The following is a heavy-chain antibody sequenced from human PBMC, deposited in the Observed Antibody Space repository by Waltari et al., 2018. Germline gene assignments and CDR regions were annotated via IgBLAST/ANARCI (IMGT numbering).Heavy chain of an antibody. CDR2: MNHDGDS. D-gene: IGHD5-12*01. CDR1: GGSFRGYY. CDR3: ARPTYGGYNY. Sequence: QVQIQPWGAGLLKPSETLSLTCAVYGGSFRGYYWSWMRQSPGKGLEWIGKMNHDGDSNYNPSLESRVTISVYTSKNQLSLNLTSVTAADTAVYYCARPTYGGYNYWGQGTLVTVSS. J-gene: IGHJ4*02. V-gene: IGHV4-34*02.